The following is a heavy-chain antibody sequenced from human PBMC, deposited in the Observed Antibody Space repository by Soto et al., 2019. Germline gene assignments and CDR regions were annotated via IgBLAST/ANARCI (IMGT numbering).Heavy chain of an antibody. Sequence: PSETLSLTCTVSGGSISSYYWSWIRQPPGKGLEWIGYIYYSGSTNYNPSLKSRVTISVDTSKNQFSLKLSSVTAADTAVYYCEREASGYDSGEYYFDYWGQGTLVTVSS. CDR1: GGSISSYY. D-gene: IGHD5-12*01. CDR2: IYYSGST. CDR3: EREASGYDSGEYYFDY. J-gene: IGHJ4*02. V-gene: IGHV4-59*01.